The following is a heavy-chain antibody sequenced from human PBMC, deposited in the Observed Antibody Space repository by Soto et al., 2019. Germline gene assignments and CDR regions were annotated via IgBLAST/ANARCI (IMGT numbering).Heavy chain of an antibody. Sequence: QVQLQESGPGLVKPSETLSLTCTVSGGSISSYYLTWIRQPPGKGLEWIGYIYYNGRTNYNPSLKRRVPISLDTSKNQFALDLSSVTAADTAVYYCARGAEWFGGRMDVWGQGTTVTVSS. CDR2: IYYNGRT. CDR1: GGSISSYY. V-gene: IGHV4-59*01. D-gene: IGHD3-10*01. J-gene: IGHJ6*02. CDR3: ARGAEWFGGRMDV.